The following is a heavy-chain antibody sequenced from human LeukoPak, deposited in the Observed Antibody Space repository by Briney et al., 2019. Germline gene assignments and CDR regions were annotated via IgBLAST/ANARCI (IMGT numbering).Heavy chain of an antibody. CDR1: GGTFSSYA. V-gene: IGHV1-69*13. J-gene: IGHJ6*04. CDR3: ARDRGVATIYGMDV. D-gene: IGHD3-3*01. Sequence: GASVKVSCKASGGTFSSYAISWVRQAPGQGVEWMGGIIPIFGTANYAQKFQGRVTITADESTSTDYMELSRLRSEDTAVYYCARDRGVATIYGMDVWGKGTTVTVSS. CDR2: IIPIFGTA.